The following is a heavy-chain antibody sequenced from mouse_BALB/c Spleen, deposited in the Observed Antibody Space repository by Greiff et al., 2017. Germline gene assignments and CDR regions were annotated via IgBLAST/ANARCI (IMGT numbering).Heavy chain of an antibody. CDR2: ISSGGSYT. CDR1: GFTFSSYA. D-gene: IGHD2-1*01. Sequence: EVNVVESGGGLVKPGGSLKLSCAASGFTFSSYAMSWVRQSPEKRLEWVAEISSGGSYTYYPDTVTGRFTISRDNAKNTLYLEMSSLRSEDTAMYYCARSTNGYAWFAYWGQGTLVTVSA. J-gene: IGHJ3*01. CDR3: ARSTNGYAWFAY. V-gene: IGHV5-9-4*01.